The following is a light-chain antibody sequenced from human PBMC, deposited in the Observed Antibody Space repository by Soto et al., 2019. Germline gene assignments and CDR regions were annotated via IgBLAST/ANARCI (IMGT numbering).Light chain of an antibody. CDR1: QSISDS. V-gene: IGKV1-5*01. Sequence: DIQMTQSPSTLSSSVLERFTITCRASQSISDSLAWYQQKPGKAPDLLISDVSKLERGVASRFSGSGSGTEFTLTISSMQPDDLATYYCQQYHGFSRTFGQGTKVDIK. J-gene: IGKJ1*01. CDR3: QQYHGFSRT. CDR2: DVS.